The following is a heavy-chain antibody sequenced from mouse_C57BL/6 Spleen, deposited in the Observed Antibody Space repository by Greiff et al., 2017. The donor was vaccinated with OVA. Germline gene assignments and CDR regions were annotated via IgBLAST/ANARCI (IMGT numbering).Heavy chain of an antibody. CDR2: IDPSDSYT. D-gene: IGHD1-1*02. Sequence: QVQLQQPGAELVMPGASVKLSCKASGYTFTSYWMHWVKQRPGQGLEWIGEIDPSDSYTNYNQKFTGKSTLTVDKSSSTAYMQLSSLTSEDAADYYCARGRVATNYWGQGTTLTVSS. J-gene: IGHJ2*01. V-gene: IGHV1-69*01. CDR3: ARGRVATNY. CDR1: GYTFTSYW.